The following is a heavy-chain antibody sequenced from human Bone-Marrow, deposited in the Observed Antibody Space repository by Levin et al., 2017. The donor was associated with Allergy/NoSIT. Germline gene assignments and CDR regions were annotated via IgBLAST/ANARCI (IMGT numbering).Heavy chain of an antibody. Sequence: SVKVSCKASGGSFITYTFSWVRQAPGQGLEWMGRAIPFLNISNDAQKFQGRLSITADKSTSTAYMELRSLGSEDTAVYYCATTTYGHYLPASASDVWGQGTTVTVSS. CDR3: ATTTYGHYLPASASDV. CDR1: GGSFITYT. V-gene: IGHV1-69*02. CDR2: AIPFLNIS. D-gene: IGHD4-17*01. J-gene: IGHJ6*02.